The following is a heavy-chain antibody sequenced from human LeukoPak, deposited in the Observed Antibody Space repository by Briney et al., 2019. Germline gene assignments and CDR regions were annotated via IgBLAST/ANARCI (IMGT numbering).Heavy chain of an antibody. J-gene: IGHJ6*02. CDR2: IIPIFGTA. V-gene: IGHV1-69*13. CDR1: GGTFSSYA. D-gene: IGHD3-3*01. Sequence: SAKVSCKASGGTFSSYAISWVRQAPGQGLEWMGGIIPIFGTANYAQKFQGRVTITADESTSTAYMELSSLRSEDTAVYYCARGRPEYYDFWSGPETYYGMDVWGQGTTVTVSS. CDR3: ARGRPEYYDFWSGPETYYGMDV.